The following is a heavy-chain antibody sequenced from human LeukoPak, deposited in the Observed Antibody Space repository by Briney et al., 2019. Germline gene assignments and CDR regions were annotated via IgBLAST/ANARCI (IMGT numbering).Heavy chain of an antibody. D-gene: IGHD3-10*01. V-gene: IGHV4-59*04. CDR2: IYYGGST. J-gene: IGHJ4*02. Sequence: SETLSLTCSVSGGSVNNYYWNWIRQPPGKGLDWIGYIYYGGSTYYNPSLKSRVTISVDTSKNQFSLKLSSVTAADTAVYYCASLEGSFDYWGQGTLVTVSS. CDR1: GGSVNNYY. CDR3: ASLEGSFDY.